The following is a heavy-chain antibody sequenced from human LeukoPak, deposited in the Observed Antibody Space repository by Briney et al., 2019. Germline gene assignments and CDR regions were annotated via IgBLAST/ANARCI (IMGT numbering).Heavy chain of an antibody. D-gene: IGHD1-7*01. CDR2: MNPNSGNT. CDR1: GYTFTSYD. Sequence: ASVKVSCKASGYTFTSYDINWVRQATGQGLEWMGWMNPNSGNTGYAQKFQGRVTMTRNTSISTAYMELSRLRSDDTAVYYCAREMFKLELDYYYYMDVWGKGTTVTVSS. J-gene: IGHJ6*03. CDR3: AREMFKLELDYYYYMDV. V-gene: IGHV1-8*01.